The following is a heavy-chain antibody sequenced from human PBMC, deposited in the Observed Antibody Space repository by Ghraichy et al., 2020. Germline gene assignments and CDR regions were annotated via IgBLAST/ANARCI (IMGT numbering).Heavy chain of an antibody. CDR3: ARGSNVGLRFLGRLLPYFDS. J-gene: IGHJ4*02. D-gene: IGHD3-3*01. CDR2: IYYSGRT. V-gene: IGHV4-31*03. Sequence: SQTLSLTCTVSGGSISSGGYYWSWIRQHPGKGLEWIGYIYYSGRTYYNPSLKSRVTISVDTSKNQFSLKLSSVTAADTSVYDCARGSNVGLRFLGRLLPYFDSWGQGTLVTGSS. CDR1: GGSISSGGYY.